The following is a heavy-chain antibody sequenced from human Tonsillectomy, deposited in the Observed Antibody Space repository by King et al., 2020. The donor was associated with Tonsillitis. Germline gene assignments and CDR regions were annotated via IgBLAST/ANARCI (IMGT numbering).Heavy chain of an antibody. CDR3: ARALAQTSGSCDGSLLLPFTSVCYVMDV. CDR1: GFTFSSYW. Sequence: VQLVESGGGLVQPGGSLRLSCAASGFTFSSYWMHWVRQAPGKGLVWVSHINSDGSSTKYADSVKGRFTISRDNAKNTLYLQMNSLRAEDTAVCYCARALAQTSGSCDGSLLLPFTSVCYVMDVWGQGTTVTVSS. V-gene: IGHV3-74*01. D-gene: IGHD2-15*01. J-gene: IGHJ6*02. CDR2: INSDGSST.